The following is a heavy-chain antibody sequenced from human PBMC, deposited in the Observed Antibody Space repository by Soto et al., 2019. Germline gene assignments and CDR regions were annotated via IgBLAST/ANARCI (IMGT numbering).Heavy chain of an antibody. V-gene: IGHV4-34*01. J-gene: IGHJ6*02. CDR2: INHSGSA. D-gene: IGHD3-10*01. CDR1: GGSFIGYI. CDR3: ARVSGIYYYGMDV. Sequence: PSETLSLTCDVYGGSFIGYIWTWIRQTPGKGLQWIGQINHSGSANYNPSLKSRVTISVDTSKNQFSLKLSSVTAADTAVYYCARVSGIYYYGMDVWGQGTTVTVSS.